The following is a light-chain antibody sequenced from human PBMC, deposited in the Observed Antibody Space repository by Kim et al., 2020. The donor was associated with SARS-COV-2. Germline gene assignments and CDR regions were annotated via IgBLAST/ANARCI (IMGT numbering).Light chain of an antibody. Sequence: VSPGQTASITSSGDKLGDKYACWYQQKPGQSPVLVIYQDSKRPSGIPERFSGSNSGNTATLTISGTQAMDEADYYCQAWDSSTGVFGGGTQLTVL. CDR1: KLGDKY. J-gene: IGLJ3*02. V-gene: IGLV3-1*01. CDR2: QDS. CDR3: QAWDSSTGV.